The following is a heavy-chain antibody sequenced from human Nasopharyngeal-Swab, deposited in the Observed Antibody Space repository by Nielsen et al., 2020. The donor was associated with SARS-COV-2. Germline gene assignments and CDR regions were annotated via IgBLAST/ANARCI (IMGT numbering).Heavy chain of an antibody. Sequence: SETLSLTCPVSGYSISSGYYWGWIRQPPGKGLEWIGSIYHSGSTYYNPSLKSRVTISVDTSKNQFSLKLSSVTAADTAVYYCARDHGMEYYGFNWFDPWGQGTLVTVSS. CDR2: IYHSGST. D-gene: IGHD3-10*01. CDR3: ARDHGMEYYGFNWFDP. J-gene: IGHJ5*02. V-gene: IGHV4-38-2*02. CDR1: GYSISSGYY.